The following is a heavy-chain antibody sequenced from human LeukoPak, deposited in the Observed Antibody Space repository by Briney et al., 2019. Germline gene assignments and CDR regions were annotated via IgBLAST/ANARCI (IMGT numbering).Heavy chain of an antibody. CDR1: GFTFRNAW. D-gene: IGHD1-26*01. V-gene: IGHV3-23*01. CDR3: AKGIESSGSYYTSFDY. J-gene: IGHJ4*02. Sequence: GGSLRLSCAASGFTFRNAWMSWVRQAPGKGLEWVSGISGSGGATYYADSVKGRFTISRDSSKNTLSLQMNSLRAEDTAVYYCAKGIESSGSYYTSFDYWGQGTLVTVSS. CDR2: ISGSGGAT.